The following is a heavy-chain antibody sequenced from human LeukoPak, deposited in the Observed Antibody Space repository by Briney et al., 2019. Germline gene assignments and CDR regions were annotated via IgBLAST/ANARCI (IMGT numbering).Heavy chain of an antibody. J-gene: IGHJ5*02. CDR1: GGSISSSSYY. CDR2: IYYSGST. CDR3: AGTRSNTGRWFDP. Sequence: PSETLSLTCTVSGGSISSSSYYWGWIRQPPGKGLEWIGSIYYSGSTYYNPSLKSRVTISVDTSKNQFSLKLSSVTAADTAVYYCAGTRSNTGRWFDPWGQGTLVTVSS. D-gene: IGHD5-18*01. V-gene: IGHV4-39*07.